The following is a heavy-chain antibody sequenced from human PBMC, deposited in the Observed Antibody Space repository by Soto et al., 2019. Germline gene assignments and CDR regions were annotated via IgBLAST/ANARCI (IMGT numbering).Heavy chain of an antibody. Sequence: QVPLVQSGAEVKKPGASVKVSCKASGYTFTSYGISWVRQAPGQGLEWMGWISAYNGNTNYAQKLQGRVTMTTDTSTSTAYMELRSLRSDDTAVYFCARDWIVVVPAAPGMDVWGKGTTVTVSS. V-gene: IGHV1-18*01. D-gene: IGHD2-2*01. CDR1: GYTFTSYG. CDR2: ISAYNGNT. CDR3: ARDWIVVVPAAPGMDV. J-gene: IGHJ6*04.